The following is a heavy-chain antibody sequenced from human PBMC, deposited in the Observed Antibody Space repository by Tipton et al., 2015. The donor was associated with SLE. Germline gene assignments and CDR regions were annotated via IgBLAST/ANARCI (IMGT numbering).Heavy chain of an antibody. Sequence: LRLSCTVSGGSISSYYWSWIRQPPGKGLEWIGYIYYSGSTNYNPSLKSRVTISVDTSKNQFSLKLSSVTAADTAVYYCARDSSSGVDYWGQGTLVTVSS. V-gene: IGHV4-59*01. J-gene: IGHJ4*02. CDR2: IYYSGST. CDR1: GGSISSYY. D-gene: IGHD6-19*01. CDR3: ARDSSSGVDY.